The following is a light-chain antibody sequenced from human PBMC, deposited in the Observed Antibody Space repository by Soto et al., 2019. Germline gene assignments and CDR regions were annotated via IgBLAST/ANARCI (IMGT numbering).Light chain of an antibody. CDR1: QRVDRS. CDR2: DAS. Sequence: EVVVTQFPATLSLSPGERATLSCRASQRVDRSLAWYRQKAGQAPRLLIYDASNRATGIPPRFSGSGPGTDFNLTIASLEPEDFAVYYCQQRSNWLTLGGGTKVDIK. J-gene: IGKJ4*01. V-gene: IGKV3-11*01. CDR3: QQRSNWLT.